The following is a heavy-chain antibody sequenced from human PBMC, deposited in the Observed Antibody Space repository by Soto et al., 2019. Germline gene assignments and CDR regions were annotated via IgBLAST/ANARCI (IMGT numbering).Heavy chain of an antibody. J-gene: IGHJ4*02. CDR3: ASLGRIAAAGFDY. CDR1: GYSFTSYW. CDR2: IYPGDSDT. D-gene: IGHD6-13*01. Sequence: GEFLKISCMGSGYSFTSYWIGWVLQMPGKDPKRMGIIYPGDSDTRYSPSFQGQVTISADKSISTTYLQWSSLKASDSAMYYCASLGRIAAAGFDYWGQGTLVTVSS. V-gene: IGHV5-51*01.